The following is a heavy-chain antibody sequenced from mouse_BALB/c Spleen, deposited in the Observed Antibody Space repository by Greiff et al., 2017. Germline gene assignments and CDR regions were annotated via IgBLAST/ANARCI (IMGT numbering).Heavy chain of an antibody. V-gene: IGHV5-12-2*01. CDR2: ISNGGGST. J-gene: IGHJ3*01. CDR3: ARHEELSWFAY. CDR1: GFTFSSYT. Sequence: EVKLVESGGGLVQPGGSLKLSCAASGFTFSSYTMSWVRQTPEKRLEWVAYISNGGGSTYYPDTVKGRFTISRDNAKNTLYLQMSSLKSEDTAMYYCARHEELSWFAYWGQGTLVTVSA.